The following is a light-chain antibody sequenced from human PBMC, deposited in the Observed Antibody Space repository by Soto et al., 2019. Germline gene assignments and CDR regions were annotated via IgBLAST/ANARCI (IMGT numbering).Light chain of an antibody. CDR3: QQHGQWPIT. V-gene: IGKV3D-15*01. CDR2: GIS. Sequence: EIVLTQSPGTLSLSPGERATLSCRASQNVRSNLAWYQQKPGQAPRLLIYGISKRATDIPDRFSGSGSGTEFTLTISSLQPEDFATYYCQQHGQWPITFGQGTRLEI. J-gene: IGKJ5*01. CDR1: QNVRSN.